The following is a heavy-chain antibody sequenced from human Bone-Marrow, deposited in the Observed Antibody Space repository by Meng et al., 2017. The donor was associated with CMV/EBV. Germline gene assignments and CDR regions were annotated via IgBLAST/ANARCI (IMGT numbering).Heavy chain of an antibody. J-gene: IGHJ4*02. CDR3: ARDPTFGVVIMADYFDY. CDR1: FTFSSYA. V-gene: IGHV3-30-3*01. CDR2: ISYDGSNK. D-gene: IGHD3-3*01. Sequence: FTFSSYAMHWVRQAPGKGLEWVAVISYDGSNKYYADSVKGRFTISRDNSKNTLYLQMNSLRAEDTAVYYCARDPTFGVVIMADYFDYWGQGTLVTVSS.